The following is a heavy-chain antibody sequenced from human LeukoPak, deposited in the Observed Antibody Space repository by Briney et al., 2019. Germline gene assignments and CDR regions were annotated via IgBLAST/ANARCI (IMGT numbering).Heavy chain of an antibody. CDR3: ARSGVVVPAEPFDP. CDR2: IYYSGST. Sequence: SETLSLTCTVSGGSISSYYWSWIRQPPGKGLEWIGYIYYSGSTYYNPSLKSRVTISVDTSKNQFSLKLSSVTAADTAVYYCARSGVVVPAEPFDPWGQGTLVTVSS. D-gene: IGHD2-2*01. V-gene: IGHV4-30-4*01. CDR1: GGSISSYY. J-gene: IGHJ5*02.